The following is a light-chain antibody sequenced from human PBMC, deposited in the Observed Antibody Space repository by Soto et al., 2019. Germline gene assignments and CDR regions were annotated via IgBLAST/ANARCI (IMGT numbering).Light chain of an antibody. V-gene: IGLV2-14*01. Sequence: QSALTQPASVSGSPGQSITISCTGTSSDVGSYNYVSWYQHHPGKAPRLMIYASSNRPSGVSHRFSGSRSGSTASLTISGLQAEDEAHYYCSSYTSGSTLYVFGTGTKLTVL. CDR1: SSDVGSYNY. CDR3: SSYTSGSTLYV. CDR2: ASS. J-gene: IGLJ1*01.